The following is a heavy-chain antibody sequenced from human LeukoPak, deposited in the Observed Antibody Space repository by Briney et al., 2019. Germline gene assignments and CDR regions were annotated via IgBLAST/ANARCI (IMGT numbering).Heavy chain of an antibody. CDR3: ARDAVSTTTAGGIDY. CDR1: GYTFTNYG. V-gene: IGHV1-18*01. Sequence: ASVKVSCKASGYTFTNYGISWVRQAPGQGLEWMGWISAYSGYTHYAQKIQGRVTVTTEASTSTAYMELRSLTSYDTAVYYCARDAVSTTTAGGIDYWGQGALVTVSS. J-gene: IGHJ4*02. D-gene: IGHD5/OR15-5a*01. CDR2: ISAYSGYT.